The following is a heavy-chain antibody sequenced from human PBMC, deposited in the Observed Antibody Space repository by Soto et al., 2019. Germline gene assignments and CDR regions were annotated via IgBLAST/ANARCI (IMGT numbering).Heavy chain of an antibody. J-gene: IGHJ4*02. Sequence: QVQLQETGPGLVKPSETLSLTCTVSGGSISSYYWSWIRQPPGKGLEWIGYIYYSGSTNYNPSLKSRVTISVDTSKNQFSLKLSSVTAAATAVYYCARHQGIAARQSNFDYWGQGTLVAVSA. CDR3: ARHQGIAARQSNFDY. CDR1: GGSISSYY. D-gene: IGHD6-6*01. CDR2: IYYSGST. V-gene: IGHV4-59*08.